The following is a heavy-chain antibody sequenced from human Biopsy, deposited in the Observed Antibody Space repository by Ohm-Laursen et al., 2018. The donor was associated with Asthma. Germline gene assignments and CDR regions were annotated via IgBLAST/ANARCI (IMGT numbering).Heavy chain of an antibody. J-gene: IGHJ6*02. V-gene: IGHV1-18*01. CDR3: ARAVDYAHYYGIDV. CDR1: GYTFNSAG. Sequence: ASVKVSCKASGYTFNSAGIPWVRQAPGQGLEWMGWISVYNGNTKVAQKLQDRVTMITDTSTSTAYMELRSLRSDDTAVYFCARAVDYAHYYGIDVWGQGTTVTVS. CDR2: ISVYNGNT. D-gene: IGHD3-16*01.